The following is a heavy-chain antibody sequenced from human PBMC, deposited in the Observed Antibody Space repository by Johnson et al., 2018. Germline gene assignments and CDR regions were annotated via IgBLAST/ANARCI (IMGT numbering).Heavy chain of an antibody. CDR2: ISXDGSNK. J-gene: IGHJ3*02. Sequence: WVRQAPGKGLEWVAVISXDGSNKYYADSVKGRFTIPRDNSKNTLYLQMNSLRAEDTAVYYCSTVDYYVSSGGVDAFDIWGQGTMVTVSS. V-gene: IGHV3-30*03. CDR3: STVDYYVSSGGVDAFDI. D-gene: IGHD3-22*01.